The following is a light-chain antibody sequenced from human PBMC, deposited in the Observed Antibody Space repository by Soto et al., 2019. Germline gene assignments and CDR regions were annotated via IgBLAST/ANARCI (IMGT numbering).Light chain of an antibody. J-gene: IGKJ1*01. CDR2: GAS. CDR1: QSISSY. V-gene: IGKV1-39*01. CDR3: QQSYSTPRT. Sequence: DIPMTQSPSSLSASVGDRVTITCRASQSISSYLNWYQQKPGKAPKLLIYGASSLQSGVPSRFSGSGSGTDFTLTISSLQPEDFASYYCQQSYSTPRTFGQGPKVEIK.